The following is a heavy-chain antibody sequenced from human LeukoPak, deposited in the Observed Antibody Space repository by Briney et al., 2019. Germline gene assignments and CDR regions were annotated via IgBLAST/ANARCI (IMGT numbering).Heavy chain of an antibody. Sequence: GGSLRLSCAASGFTFSSYGMHWVRQAPGKVLEWVAFIRYDGSNKYYADSVKGRFTISRDNSKNTLYLQMNSLRAEDTAVYYCAKDPSSSVGHFDYWGQGTLVTVSS. V-gene: IGHV3-30*02. D-gene: IGHD6-19*01. J-gene: IGHJ4*02. CDR3: AKDPSSSVGHFDY. CDR2: IRYDGSNK. CDR1: GFTFSSYG.